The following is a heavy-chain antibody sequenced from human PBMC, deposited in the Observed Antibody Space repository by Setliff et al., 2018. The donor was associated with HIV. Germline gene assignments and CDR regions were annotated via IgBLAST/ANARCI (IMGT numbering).Heavy chain of an antibody. CDR1: GDSISSHY. D-gene: IGHD3-3*01. CDR3: VATTHNFWSAYTS. Sequence: SETLSLTCTVSGDSISSHYWSWIRQPPGKGLEWIGTLYFGGSTSYNPSLKGRATISLDTPKNQFSLNVTSVTSADTAVYYCVATTHNFWSAYTSWGQGTPVTVPQ. V-gene: IGHV4-59*04. J-gene: IGHJ4*02. CDR2: LYFGGST.